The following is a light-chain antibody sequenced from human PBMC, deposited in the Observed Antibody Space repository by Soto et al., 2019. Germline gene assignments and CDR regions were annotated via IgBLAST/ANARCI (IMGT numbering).Light chain of an antibody. J-gene: IGKJ4*01. V-gene: IGKV1-9*01. Sequence: DIHLTQSPSSLSASVGDRVTITCRASQAITNNLAWYQQKPGNPPKLLIYEESTLHSGVPSRFSGRKVGTQCILTIDRLQPEDFAPYYCQQVKSYPRTFGGGTKVEIK. CDR3: QQVKSYPRT. CDR2: EES. CDR1: QAITNN.